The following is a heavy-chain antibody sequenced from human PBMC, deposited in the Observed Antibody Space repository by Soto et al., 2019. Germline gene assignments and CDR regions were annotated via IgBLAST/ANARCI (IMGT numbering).Heavy chain of an antibody. V-gene: IGHV3-23*01. J-gene: IGHJ4*02. CDR3: PKIEPGWLAN. Sequence: GSXSLSRTAAVLRLFIHSIGAFRQAPGKGLEWVSTSSGSGGHTYYADYVKGRCVVSRDNDKNTVYLHMRSLTGEDAAGYHAPKIEPGWLANCGQRPLV. CDR1: VLRLFIHS. CDR2: SSGSGGHT. D-gene: IGHD3-9*01.